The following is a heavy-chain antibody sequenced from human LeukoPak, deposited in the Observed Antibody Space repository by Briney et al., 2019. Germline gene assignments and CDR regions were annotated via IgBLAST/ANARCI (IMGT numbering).Heavy chain of an antibody. V-gene: IGHV1-46*01. D-gene: IGHD3-22*01. CDR3: ASADSSGLNWFDP. Sequence: APVKVSCKASGYTFVDYAITWVRQAPGQGLEWMGIINPSGGSTSYAQKFQGRVTMTRDTSTSTVYMELSSLRSEDTAVYYCASADSSGLNWFDPWGQGTLVTVSS. J-gene: IGHJ5*02. CDR1: GYTFVDYA. CDR2: INPSGGST.